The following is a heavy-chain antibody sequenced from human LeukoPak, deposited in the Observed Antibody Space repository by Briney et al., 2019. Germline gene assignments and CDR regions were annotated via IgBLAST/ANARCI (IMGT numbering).Heavy chain of an antibody. CDR1: GFTFSSYA. J-gene: IGHJ4*02. D-gene: IGHD2-8*01. CDR3: ARGTRALSLYYFDF. V-gene: IGHV3-53*01. Sequence: PGGSLRLSCAASGFTFSSYAMSWVRQAPGKGLEWVSVIYSDDSTYYADSVKGRFTISRDNSKNTLYLQMNSLRAEDTAVYYCARGTRALSLYYFDFWGQGTLVTVSS. CDR2: IYSDDST.